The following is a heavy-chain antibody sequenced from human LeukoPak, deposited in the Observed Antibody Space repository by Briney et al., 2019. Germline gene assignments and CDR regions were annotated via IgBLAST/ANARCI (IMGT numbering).Heavy chain of an antibody. D-gene: IGHD6-13*01. CDR3: SRGGGAAYD. V-gene: IGHV3-49*03. J-gene: IGHJ4*02. Sequence: GSLRLSCTASGFTFGDSAKSWFRQAPGKGLEWVAFIRSKSYGVTAECAGSVRGRFTISRDDSKNVIYLQMDSPETEDTAVYYCSRGGGAAYDWGQGTRVTVSS. CDR1: GFTFGDSA. CDR2: IRSKSYGVTA.